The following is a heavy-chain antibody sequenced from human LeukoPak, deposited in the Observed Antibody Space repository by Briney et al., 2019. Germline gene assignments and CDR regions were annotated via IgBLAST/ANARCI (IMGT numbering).Heavy chain of an antibody. CDR3: ANYYADYSDY. V-gene: IGHV3-30*02. D-gene: IGHD1-26*01. J-gene: IGHJ4*02. CDR2: IRYDGSNK. Sequence: GGSLRLSCAASGFTFSSYGMHWVRQAPGKGLEWVAFIRYDGSNKYYADSVKGRFTISRDNSKNTLYLQMNSLRAEDTAVYYCANYYADYSDYWGQGTLVTVSS. CDR1: GFTFSSYG.